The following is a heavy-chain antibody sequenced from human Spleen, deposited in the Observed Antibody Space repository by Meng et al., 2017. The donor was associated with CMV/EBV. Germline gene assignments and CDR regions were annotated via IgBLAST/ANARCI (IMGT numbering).Heavy chain of an antibody. CDR3: ARVCSASCSYYYYIMDV. CDR2: IKSKTDGGTT. V-gene: IGHV3-15*01. CDR1: GFTFSDAR. D-gene: IGHD2-2*01. J-gene: IGHJ6*02. Sequence: GGSLRLSCAASGFTFSDARMNWVRQAPGKGLEWVGRIKSKTDGGTTDYAASVKGRFTISRDNAKNSLYLQMNSLRAEDTAVYYCARVCSASCSYYYYIMDVWGQGTTVTVSS.